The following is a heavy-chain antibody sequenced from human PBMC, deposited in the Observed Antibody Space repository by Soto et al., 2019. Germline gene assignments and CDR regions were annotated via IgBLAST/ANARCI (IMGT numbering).Heavy chain of an antibody. CDR3: ARGTGIVGATNGDFDY. V-gene: IGHV6-1*01. J-gene: IGHJ4*02. CDR2: TYYRSKWYN. D-gene: IGHD1-26*01. Sequence: SQTLSLTCAISGDSVSSNSAAWNWIRQPPSRGLEWLGRTYYRSKWYNDYAVSVKSRITINPDTSKNQFSLQLNSVTPEDTAVYYCARGTGIVGATNGDFDYWGQGTLVTVSS. CDR1: GDSVSSNSAA.